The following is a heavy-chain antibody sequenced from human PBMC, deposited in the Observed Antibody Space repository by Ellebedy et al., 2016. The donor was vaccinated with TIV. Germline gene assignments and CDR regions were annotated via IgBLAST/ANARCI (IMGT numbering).Heavy chain of an antibody. V-gene: IGHV1-69*02. D-gene: IGHD2-15*01. CDR2: ITPILDVA. CDR3: VKWDCSGNTCNSERHFHNYMNV. Sequence: AASVKVSCKASGRSSSNYPINWVRQAPGQRLEWMGRITPILDVANYAQKFQGRVTITADRSTNTVYMELSSLRSDDTAVYYCVKWDCSGNTCNSERHFHNYMNVWGTGTTVTVSS. CDR1: GRSSSNYP. J-gene: IGHJ6*03.